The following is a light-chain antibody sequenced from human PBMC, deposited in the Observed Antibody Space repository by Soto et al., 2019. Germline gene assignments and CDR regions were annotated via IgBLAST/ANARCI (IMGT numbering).Light chain of an antibody. V-gene: IGKV1-39*01. J-gene: IGKJ2*01. CDR1: XXISSY. CDR2: AAS. Sequence: QSPSSLSASVXXRVTITXXXXXXISSYLNWYQQKPGKAPKLLIYAASSLQSGVPSRFSGSGSGTDFTLTISSLQPEDFATYYCQQSYSTPPTFGQGTKLEIK. CDR3: QQSYSTPPT.